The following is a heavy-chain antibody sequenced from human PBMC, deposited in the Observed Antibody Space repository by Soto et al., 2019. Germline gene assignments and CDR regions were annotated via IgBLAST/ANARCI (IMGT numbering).Heavy chain of an antibody. CDR3: ARDKVVPAAYYYYYGMDV. CDR2: TYYRSKWYN. D-gene: IGHD2-2*01. J-gene: IGHJ6*02. Sequence: SQTLSLTCAMSGDSVSSNSAAWNWIRQSPSRGLEWLGRTYYRSKWYNDYAVSVKSRITINPDTSKNQFSLQLNSVTPEDTAVYYCARDKVVPAAYYYYYGMDVWGQGTTVTVYS. CDR1: GDSVSSNSAA. V-gene: IGHV6-1*01.